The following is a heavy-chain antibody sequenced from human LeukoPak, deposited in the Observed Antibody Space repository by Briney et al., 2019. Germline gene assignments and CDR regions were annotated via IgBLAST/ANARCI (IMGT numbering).Heavy chain of an antibody. J-gene: IGHJ4*02. CDR3: AKGVWYGGIGYFDF. V-gene: IGHV3-23*01. D-gene: IGHD3-16*01. CDR1: GFTFSSHG. Sequence: PGGSLRLSCAASGFTFSSHGMNWVRQAPGKGLEWVSTVSGSGSTTFYADSVKGRFTISRDNSRNTLSLQMNNLRAGDTAIYFCAKGVWYGGIGYFDFWGQGTPVTVSS. CDR2: VSGSGSTT.